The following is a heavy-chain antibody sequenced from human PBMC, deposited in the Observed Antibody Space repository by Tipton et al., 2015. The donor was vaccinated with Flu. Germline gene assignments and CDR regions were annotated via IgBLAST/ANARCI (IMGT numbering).Heavy chain of an antibody. CDR2: IYSSGIT. J-gene: IGHJ5*02. D-gene: IGHD2/OR15-2a*01. V-gene: IGHV4-61*02. CDR1: GDSISSGGFY. CDR3: ARGGYDFGPHAWLDP. Sequence: TLSLTCTVSGDSISSGGFYWSWVRQPAGKGLEWIGRIYSSGITKYNPSLKSRVTISIDTSKHQFSLKVTSVTAADTAVYYCARGGYDFGPHAWLDPWGQGRLVTVSS.